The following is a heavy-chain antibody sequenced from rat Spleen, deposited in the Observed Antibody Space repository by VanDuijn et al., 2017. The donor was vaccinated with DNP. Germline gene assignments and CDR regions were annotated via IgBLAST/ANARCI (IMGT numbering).Heavy chain of an antibody. D-gene: IGHD4-3*01. CDR3: ARWYNSGYCFDY. CDR2: IPSTGGNT. CDR1: GFTFKNYW. J-gene: IGHJ2*01. Sequence: EVQLVESGGDLVQPGRSLKLSCVGSGFTFKNYWMTWIRQVPGKGLEWVASIPSTGGNTYYPDSVKGRFTISRDKAKSTLYLQMNSLRSEDMATYYCARWYNSGYCFDYWGQGVMVTVSS. V-gene: IGHV5-31*01.